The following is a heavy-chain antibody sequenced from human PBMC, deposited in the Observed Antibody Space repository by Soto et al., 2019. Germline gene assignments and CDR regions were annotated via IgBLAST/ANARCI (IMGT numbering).Heavy chain of an antibody. CDR2: TYYRSRWYN. Sequence: QVQLQESGPGLVKPSQTLSLTCAISGDSVSSNSAAWNWIRLSPSRGLEWLARTYYRSRWYNDYAVAVRSRITVNPDTAKNQFSLQLTYVTLEHTAVYYCAGTTSHQWYYMDGWGKGTTVTVSS. D-gene: IGHD1-7*01. CDR3: AGTTSHQWYYMDG. V-gene: IGHV6-1*01. CDR1: GDSVSSNSAA. J-gene: IGHJ6*03.